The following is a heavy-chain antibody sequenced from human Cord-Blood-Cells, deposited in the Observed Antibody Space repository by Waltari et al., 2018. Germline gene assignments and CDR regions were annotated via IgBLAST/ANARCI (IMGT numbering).Heavy chain of an antibody. V-gene: IGHV3-74*01. D-gene: IGHD4-17*01. CDR3: ARDYGDYAEYFQH. Sequence: EVQLVESGGGLVQPGGSLRLSCAASGFTFSSYWMHWVRQAPGKGLVWVSRINGDGSSTSYADSVKGRFTISRDNAKNTLYLQMNSLRAEDTAVYYCARDYGDYAEYFQHWGQGTLVTVSS. CDR1: GFTFSSYW. J-gene: IGHJ1*01. CDR2: INGDGSST.